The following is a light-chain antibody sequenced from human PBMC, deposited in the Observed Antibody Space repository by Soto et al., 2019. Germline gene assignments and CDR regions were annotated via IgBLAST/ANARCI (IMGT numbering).Light chain of an antibody. CDR3: QSYDSLSGSGV. CDR1: SSNIGAGYD. CDR2: GNN. J-gene: IGLJ2*01. V-gene: IGLV1-40*01. Sequence: QAVVTQPPSVSGAPGQRVTISCTGSSSNIGAGYDVHWYQQLPGTAPKLPMYGNNHRPSGVPDRFSGSRSATSASLAITGLQAEDEADYYCQSYDSLSGSGVFGGGTKLTVL.